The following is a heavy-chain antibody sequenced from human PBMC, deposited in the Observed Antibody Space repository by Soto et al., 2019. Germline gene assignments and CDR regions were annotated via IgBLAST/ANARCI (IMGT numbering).Heavy chain of an antibody. CDR1: DGSITYYF. Sequence: SGTPSLTCAVSDGSITYYFWNCFRQPPGKGLEWIGYIYYSGTTNYNPALKSRVNISVETPKSQFYLRLNSVTAADTAVYYCARSAGHPGDFFYYNGMDVWGQGTTVT. V-gene: IGHV4-59*01. D-gene: IGHD3-10*01. CDR3: ARSAGHPGDFFYYNGMDV. J-gene: IGHJ6*02. CDR2: IYYSGTT.